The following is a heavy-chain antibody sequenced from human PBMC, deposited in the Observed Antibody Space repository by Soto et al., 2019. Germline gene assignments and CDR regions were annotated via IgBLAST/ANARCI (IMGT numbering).Heavy chain of an antibody. Sequence: EVQLVESGGGLVKPGGSLRLSCAASGFTFSNYCLSWVRQAPGKGLEWVSSISRSSTYIYYADSLKGRFTISRDNAKNSLYLQMSSLRPEDTAVYYCARDWDDDDPYYFDYWGQGTLVTVSS. CDR3: ARDWDDDDPYYFDY. J-gene: IGHJ4*02. D-gene: IGHD1-1*01. CDR1: GFTFSNYC. CDR2: ISRSSTYI. V-gene: IGHV3-21*01.